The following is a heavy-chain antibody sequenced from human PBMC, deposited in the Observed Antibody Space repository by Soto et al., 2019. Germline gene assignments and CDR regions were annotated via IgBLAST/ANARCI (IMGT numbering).Heavy chain of an antibody. CDR1: GFSFSDSG. V-gene: IGHV3-73*01. CDR3: TRLHFIVEPGINY. CDR2: IRTKSNSYAT. Sequence: PGGSLRLSCAASGFSFSDSGIHWVRQASGKGLEWVGRIRTKSNSYATAYAASVKGRFTISRDDSENMAYLQMNSLKTEDTAVYYCTRLHFIVEPGINYWGRGTLVTV. D-gene: IGHD6-13*01. J-gene: IGHJ4*02.